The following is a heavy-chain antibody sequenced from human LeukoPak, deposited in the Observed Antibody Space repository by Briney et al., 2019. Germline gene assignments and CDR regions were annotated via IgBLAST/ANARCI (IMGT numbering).Heavy chain of an antibody. CDR3: ARDQKYYYDSSGNF. Sequence: PSETLSLTCTVSGGSISSGDYYWSWIRQPPGKGLEWIGYIYYSGSTYYNPSLKSRVTISVDTSKNQFPLKLSSVTAADTAVYYCARDQKYYYDSSGNFWGQGTMVTVSS. J-gene: IGHJ3*01. D-gene: IGHD3-22*01. CDR2: IYYSGST. V-gene: IGHV4-30-4*08. CDR1: GGSISSGDYY.